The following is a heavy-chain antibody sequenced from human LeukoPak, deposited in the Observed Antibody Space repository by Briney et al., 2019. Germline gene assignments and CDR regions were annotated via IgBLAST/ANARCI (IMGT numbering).Heavy chain of an antibody. CDR1: GGSISSYY. Sequence: TSETLSLTCTVSGGSISSYYWSWIRQSPGKGLEWIGYIYYSGSTNYNPSLKSRVTISVDTSKNQFSLKLSSVTAADTAVYYCARPLRLGELSLVYWGQGTTVTVSS. CDR3: ARPLRLGELSLVY. D-gene: IGHD3-16*02. CDR2: IYYSGST. V-gene: IGHV4-59*08. J-gene: IGHJ6*02.